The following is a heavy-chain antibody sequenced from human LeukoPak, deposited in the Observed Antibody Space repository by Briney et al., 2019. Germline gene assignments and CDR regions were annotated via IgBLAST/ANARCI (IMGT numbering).Heavy chain of an antibody. V-gene: IGHV1-46*01. D-gene: IGHD4-17*01. CDR3: ARSDGDYAYFDY. Sequence: ASVKVSCKASGYTFTSYYMHWVRQAPGQGLEWMGIINPSGGSTSYAQKFQGRVTMTRDMSTSTVYMELSRLRSDDTAVYYCARSDGDYAYFDYWGQGTLVTVSS. CDR2: INPSGGST. J-gene: IGHJ4*02. CDR1: GYTFTSYY.